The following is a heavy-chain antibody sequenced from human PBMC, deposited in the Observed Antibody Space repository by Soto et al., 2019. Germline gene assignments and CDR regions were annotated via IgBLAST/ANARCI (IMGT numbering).Heavy chain of an antibody. CDR3: ARGSGSYYTY. CDR2: ISSSGSTI. Sequence: EVQLVESGGGLVQPGGSLRLSCAASGFTFSSYEMNWVRQAPGKGLEWVSYISSSGSTIYYAVSVKGRFTISRDNAKNSLYLQMTSLRAEVTAVDYCARGSGSYYTYWGQGTMVAVSS. CDR1: GFTFSSYE. J-gene: IGHJ4*02. V-gene: IGHV3-48*03. D-gene: IGHD1-26*01.